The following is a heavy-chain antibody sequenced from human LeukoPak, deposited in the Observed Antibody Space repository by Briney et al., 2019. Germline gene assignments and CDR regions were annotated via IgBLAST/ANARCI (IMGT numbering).Heavy chain of an antibody. Sequence: ASVKVSCKASGGTFSSYAISWVRQAPGQGLEWMGGIIPIFGTANYAQKFQGRVTITTDESTSTAYMELSSLRSEDTAVYYCARKPISGILDAFDIWGQGTMVTVSS. CDR2: IIPIFGTA. J-gene: IGHJ3*02. CDR3: ARKPISGILDAFDI. V-gene: IGHV1-69*05. D-gene: IGHD1-14*01. CDR1: GGTFSSYA.